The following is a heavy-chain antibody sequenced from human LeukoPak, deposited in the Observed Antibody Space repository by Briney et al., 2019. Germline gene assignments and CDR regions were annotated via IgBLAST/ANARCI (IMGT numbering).Heavy chain of an antibody. D-gene: IGHD6-19*01. Sequence: GGSLRLSCAASGFTFDDYAMHWVRQAPGKGLEWVSGISWNSGSIGYADSVKGRFTISRDNAKNSLYLQMNSLRAEDTALYYCAKDRYSSGWYYFDYWGQGTPVTVSS. J-gene: IGHJ4*02. CDR3: AKDRYSSGWYYFDY. CDR2: ISWNSGSI. CDR1: GFTFDDYA. V-gene: IGHV3-9*01.